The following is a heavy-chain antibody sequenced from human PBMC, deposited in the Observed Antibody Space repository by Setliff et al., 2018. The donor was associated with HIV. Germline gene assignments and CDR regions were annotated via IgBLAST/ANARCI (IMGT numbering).Heavy chain of an antibody. CDR2: MCHGGNNN. D-gene: IGHD6-6*01. J-gene: IGHJ6*03. CDR3: ASEAWTSYRSSSGYYYYYMDV. CDR1: GYSISSDYC. Sequence: SETLSLTCGVSGYSISSDYCWGWIRQPPGKGLEWIGNMCHGGNNNYYNPSLKSRVTMSVDTSKNQFSLKLSSVTAADTAVYYCASEAWTSYRSSSGYYYYYMDVWGEGTTVTVSS. V-gene: IGHV4-38-2*01.